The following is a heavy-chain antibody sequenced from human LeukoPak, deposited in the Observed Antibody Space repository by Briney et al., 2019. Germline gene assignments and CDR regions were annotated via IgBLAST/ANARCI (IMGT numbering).Heavy chain of an antibody. CDR1: GFTSSSYA. CDR3: ARELSRTGAFDY. J-gene: IGHJ4*02. CDR2: ISYDGSNK. V-gene: IGHV3-30-3*01. Sequence: ESGGSLRLSCAASGFTSSSYAMHWVRQAPGKGLEWVAVISYDGSNKYYADSVKGRFTISRDNSKNTLYLQMNSLRAEDTAVYYCARELSRTGAFDYWGQGTLVTVSS. D-gene: IGHD3-10*01.